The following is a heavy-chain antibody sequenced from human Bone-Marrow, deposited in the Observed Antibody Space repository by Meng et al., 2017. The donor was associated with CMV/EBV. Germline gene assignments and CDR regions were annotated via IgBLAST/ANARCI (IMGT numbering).Heavy chain of an antibody. D-gene: IGHD3-3*01. CDR2: ISGSGGST. V-gene: IGHV3-23*01. Sequence: GESLKISCATSGFTFSSYAMSWVRQAPGKGLEWVSAISGSGGSTYYADSVKGRFTISRDNSKNTLYLQMNSLRAEDTAVYYCAREGPVGVRFLEWLTKSYYYYGMDVWGQGTTVTVSS. CDR3: AREGPVGVRFLEWLTKSYYYYGMDV. CDR1: GFTFSSYA. J-gene: IGHJ6*02.